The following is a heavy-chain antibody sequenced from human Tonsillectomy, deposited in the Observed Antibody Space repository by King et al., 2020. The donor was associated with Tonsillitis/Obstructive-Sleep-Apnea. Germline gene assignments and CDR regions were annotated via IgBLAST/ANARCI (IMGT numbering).Heavy chain of an antibody. V-gene: IGHV2-26*01. J-gene: IGHJ6*03. CDR2: IFSNDEK. D-gene: IGHD1-1*01. CDR1: GFSLSNARMG. CDR3: ARIRPLPITIFFYYYMDV. Sequence: TLQESGPVLVKPPETLTLTCIVSGFSLSNARMGVAWVRQPPGKALEWLAHIFSNDEKSYSTSLKTRLTISKDTSKSQVVLTMTNMDPVDTATYFCARIRPLPITIFFYYYMDVWGKGTTVTVSS.